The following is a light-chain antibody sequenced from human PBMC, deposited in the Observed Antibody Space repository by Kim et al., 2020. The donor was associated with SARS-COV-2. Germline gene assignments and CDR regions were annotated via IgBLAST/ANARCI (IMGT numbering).Light chain of an antibody. Sequence: RATINCKSSKSVLHSSNNKNFLAWYQQKTGQPPKVLIYWASTRESGVPDRFSGSGSATDFTLTISSLQAEDVAVYFCQQYFSSPYTFGQGTKLEI. J-gene: IGKJ2*01. CDR1: KSVLHSSNNKNF. V-gene: IGKV4-1*01. CDR3: QQYFSSPYT. CDR2: WAS.